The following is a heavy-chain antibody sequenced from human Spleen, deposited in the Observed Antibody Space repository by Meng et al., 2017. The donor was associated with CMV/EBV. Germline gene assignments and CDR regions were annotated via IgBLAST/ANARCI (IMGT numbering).Heavy chain of an antibody. CDR2: ISGSDNTI. D-gene: IGHD2-2*01. V-gene: IGHV3-11*04. Sequence: GESLKISCAASGFTFSDYYMSWIRQAPGKGLEWVSYISGSDNTIYYAESVKGRFTISRDNAKNPLYLQMNSLRAEDTAVYYCARGRYQLLWCQGTLVTVSS. CDR1: GFTFSDYY. CDR3: ARGRYQLL. J-gene: IGHJ4*02.